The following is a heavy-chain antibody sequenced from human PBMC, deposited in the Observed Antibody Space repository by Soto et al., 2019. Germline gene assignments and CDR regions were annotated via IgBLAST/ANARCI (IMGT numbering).Heavy chain of an antibody. D-gene: IGHD3-9*01. J-gene: IGHJ6*02. CDR1: GYTFTSCG. CDR2: ISAYNGNT. CDR3: ARVVGMTGYFPLVDYYYGMDV. V-gene: IGHV1-18*04. Sequence: ASVKVSCKASGYTFTSCGISWVRQAPGQGLEWMGWISAYNGNTNYAQKLQGRVTMTTDTSTSTAYMELRSLRSDDTAVYYCARVVGMTGYFPLVDYYYGMDVWGQGTTVTVSS.